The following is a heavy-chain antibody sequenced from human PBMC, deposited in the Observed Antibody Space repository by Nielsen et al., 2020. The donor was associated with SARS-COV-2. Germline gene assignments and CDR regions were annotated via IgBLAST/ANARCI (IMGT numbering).Heavy chain of an antibody. CDR1: GFTFSSYW. Sequence: GESLKISCAASGFTFSSYWMHWVRQPPGKGLQWVAGILGSGAATFYADSVKGRFTVSRDNSMNTVYLEMSRLRSEDTALYFCAKDRIPDGLWEIDYWGQGTRVTVSS. V-gene: IGHV3-23*01. CDR3: AKDRIPDGLWEIDY. J-gene: IGHJ4*02. D-gene: IGHD1-14*01. CDR2: ILGSGAAT.